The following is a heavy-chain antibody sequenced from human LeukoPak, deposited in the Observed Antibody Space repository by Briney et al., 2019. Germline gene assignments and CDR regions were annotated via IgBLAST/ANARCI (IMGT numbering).Heavy chain of an antibody. Sequence: ASVKVSCKASGGTFSSYAISWVRQAPGQGLEWMGGIIPIFGTANYAQKFQGRVTITADESTSTAYMELSSLRSEDTAVYYCARAPIRVIEIPAAIGHQEGNDAFDIWGQGTMVTVSS. D-gene: IGHD2-2*02. V-gene: IGHV1-69*13. CDR2: IIPIFGTA. J-gene: IGHJ3*02. CDR3: ARAPIRVIEIPAAIGHQEGNDAFDI. CDR1: GGTFSSYA.